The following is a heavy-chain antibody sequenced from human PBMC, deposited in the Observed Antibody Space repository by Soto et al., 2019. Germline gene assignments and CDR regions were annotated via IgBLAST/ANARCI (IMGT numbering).Heavy chain of an antibody. CDR1: GFTFSSYE. D-gene: IGHD3-10*01. CDR2: ITRSGSTI. J-gene: IGHJ6*02. Sequence: SLRLSCAASGFTFSSYEMKWVRQAPDKGLEWVSYITRSGSTIYYADSVKGRFTISRDNAKNSLYLQMNGLRAEDTAVYYCARVDSRGYYYGMDVWGQGTTVTVSS. CDR3: ARVDSRGYYYGMDV. V-gene: IGHV3-48*03.